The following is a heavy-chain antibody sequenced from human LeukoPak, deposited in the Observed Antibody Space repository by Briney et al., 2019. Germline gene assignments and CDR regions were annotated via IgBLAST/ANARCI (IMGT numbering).Heavy chain of an antibody. Sequence: SQTLSLTCTVSGGSISSGGYYWSWIRQHPGKGLEWIRYIYYSGSTYYNPYLKSRVTISVDTSKNQFTLKLSSGTAADTAVYYCARERSFSRDITIFGVATRYGMDVWGQGTTVTVSS. CDR2: IYYSGST. J-gene: IGHJ6*02. CDR3: ARERSFSRDITIFGVATRYGMDV. D-gene: IGHD3-3*01. V-gene: IGHV4-31*03. CDR1: GGSISSGGYY.